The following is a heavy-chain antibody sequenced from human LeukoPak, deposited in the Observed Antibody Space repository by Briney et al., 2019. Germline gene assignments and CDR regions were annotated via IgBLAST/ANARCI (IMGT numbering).Heavy chain of an antibody. D-gene: IGHD5-18*01. V-gene: IGHV3-33*01. CDR3: ARDSTPFPHFSGYSQNFDY. CDR1: GFTFSSYG. J-gene: IGHJ4*02. Sequence: GGSLRLSCAASGFTFSSYGMHWVRQAPGKGLEWVAVIWYDGSNKYYADSVKGRFTISRDNSKNTLYLQMNSLRAEDTAVYYCARDSTPFPHFSGYSQNFDYWGQGTLVTVSP. CDR2: IWYDGSNK.